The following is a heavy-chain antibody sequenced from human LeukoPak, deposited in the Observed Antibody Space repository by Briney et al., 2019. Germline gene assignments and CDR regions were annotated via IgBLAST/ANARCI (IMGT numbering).Heavy chain of an antibody. Sequence: GGSLRLSCSASGFFFTIYTMYWVRQAPGKGPEYVSTISGSGNGFSIYYADSVKGRFTISRDDSKSILYLQMNGLRSEDTAVYYCVKDFGRIRGTPDSWGQGTLVTVSS. V-gene: IGHV3-64D*06. CDR1: GFFFTIYT. CDR3: VKDFGRIRGTPDS. J-gene: IGHJ4*02. D-gene: IGHD1-26*01. CDR2: ISGSGNGFSI.